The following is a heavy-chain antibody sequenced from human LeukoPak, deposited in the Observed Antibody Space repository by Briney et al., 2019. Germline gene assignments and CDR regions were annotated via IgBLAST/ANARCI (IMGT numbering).Heavy chain of an antibody. V-gene: IGHV3-48*03. Sequence: GGSLRLSCAASGFTFSTYEMNWVRQVPGKGLEWVSYISGSVTPIYYADSVKGRYAISRDNTKNSMYLQMNSLRAEDTAVYYCVSAYGGLLDYWGQGTLVTVSS. CDR2: ISGSVTPI. CDR3: VSAYGGLLDY. CDR1: GFTFSTYE. D-gene: IGHD3-16*01. J-gene: IGHJ4*02.